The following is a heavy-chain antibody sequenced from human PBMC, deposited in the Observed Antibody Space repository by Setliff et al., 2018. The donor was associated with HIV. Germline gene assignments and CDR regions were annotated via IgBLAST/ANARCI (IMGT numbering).Heavy chain of an antibody. CDR2: IYHSGST. D-gene: IGHD3-10*01. V-gene: IGHV4-38-2*01. CDR1: GYSISSGYY. CDR3: AKAWFGELFNYFDY. J-gene: IGHJ4*02. Sequence: SETMSLTCAVSGYSISSGYYWGWIRQPPGKGLEWIGSIYHSGSTYYNPSLKSRVTISVDTSKNQFSLKLSSVTAADTAVYYCAKAWFGELFNYFDYWGQGTLVTVSS.